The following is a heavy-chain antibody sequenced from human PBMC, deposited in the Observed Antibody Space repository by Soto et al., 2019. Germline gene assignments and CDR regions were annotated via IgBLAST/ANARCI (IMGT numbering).Heavy chain of an antibody. CDR3: ARGYRFVTMVRVVIGDY. CDR1: GYTFTSYA. V-gene: IGHV1-3*01. CDR2: INAGNGNT. Sequence: QVQLVQSGAEVKKPGASVKVSCKDSGYTFTSYAMHWVRQAPGQRLEWMGWINAGNGNTKYSQKFQGRVTITRDTSASTAYMELSSLRSEDTAVYYCARGYRFVTMVRVVIGDYWGQGTLVTVSS. D-gene: IGHD3-10*01. J-gene: IGHJ4*02.